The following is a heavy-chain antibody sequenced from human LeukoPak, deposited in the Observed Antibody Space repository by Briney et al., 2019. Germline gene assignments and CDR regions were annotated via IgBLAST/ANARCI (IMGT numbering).Heavy chain of an antibody. CDR3: VKERGPFDAFDI. CDR2: IWSDGNNK. J-gene: IGHJ3*02. CDR1: GFTFSSYW. V-gene: IGHV3-33*06. Sequence: PGGSLRLSCAASGFTFSSYWMHWVRQAPGKGLEWVAVIWSDGNNKFYADSVKGRFTFSRDNSRNTLSLQMNSLRAEDTAVYYCVKERGPFDAFDIWGQGTLVTVSS.